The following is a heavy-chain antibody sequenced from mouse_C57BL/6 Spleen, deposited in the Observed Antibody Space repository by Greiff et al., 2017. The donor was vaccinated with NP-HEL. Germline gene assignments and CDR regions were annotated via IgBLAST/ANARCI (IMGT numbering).Heavy chain of an antibody. Sequence: EVHLVESGPGLVKPSQSLSLTCSVTGYSITSGYYWNWLRQFPGNKLEWMGYISYDGSNNYNPSLKNRISITRDTSKNQFFLKLNSVTTEDTATYYCAGYLDYWGQGTTLTVSS. V-gene: IGHV3-6*01. CDR3: AGYLDY. CDR1: GYSITSGYY. J-gene: IGHJ2*01. CDR2: ISYDGSN.